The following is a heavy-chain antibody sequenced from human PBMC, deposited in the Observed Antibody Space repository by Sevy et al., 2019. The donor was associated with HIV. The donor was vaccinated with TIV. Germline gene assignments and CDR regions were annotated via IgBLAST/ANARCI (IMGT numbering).Heavy chain of an antibody. CDR2: IRPDGSDK. CDR1: GFTFSPYW. D-gene: IGHD1-26*01. J-gene: IGHJ4*02. CDR3: GRGVGFDC. Sequence: GGSLRLSCAASGFTFSPYWMTWVRQAPGKGLEWVANIRPDGSDKYYVDSVKGRFTISRDNAKNSLYLQMNSLRADDTAMYYCGRGVGFDCWGQGALVTVSS. V-gene: IGHV3-7*01.